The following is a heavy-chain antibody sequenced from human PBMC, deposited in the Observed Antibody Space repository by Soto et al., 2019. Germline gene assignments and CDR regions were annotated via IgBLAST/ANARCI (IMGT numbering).Heavy chain of an antibody. D-gene: IGHD3-3*01. CDR1: GFTFSSYA. CDR3: PNPPVSIFGLLTGVQSLQHYGMDV. J-gene: IGHJ6*02. V-gene: IGHV3-23*01. CDR2: ISGSGDSA. Sequence: EEQLLESGGALVQPGGSLRLSCAASGFTFSSYAMNWVRQAPGKGLEWVAAISGSGDSAYYADSVKGRFTISRDNSRNTLYLQMDSLRAEDTALYYCPNPPVSIFGLLTGVQSLQHYGMDVWGQGTTVTVSS.